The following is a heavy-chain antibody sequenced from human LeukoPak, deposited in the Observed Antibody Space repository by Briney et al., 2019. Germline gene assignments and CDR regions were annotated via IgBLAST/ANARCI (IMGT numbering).Heavy chain of an antibody. CDR3: ARRAGGYSHPYDY. J-gene: IGHJ4*02. Sequence: GGSLRLSCAASGFTFSTFAMIWVRQPPGKGLEWVSLIYSGGTTYYADSVKGRFTISRDNSKNMLYLQMNSLRAEDTAVYYCARRAGGYSHPYDYWGQGILVTVSS. V-gene: IGHV3-53*01. CDR1: GFTFSTFA. D-gene: IGHD4-23*01. CDR2: IYSGGTT.